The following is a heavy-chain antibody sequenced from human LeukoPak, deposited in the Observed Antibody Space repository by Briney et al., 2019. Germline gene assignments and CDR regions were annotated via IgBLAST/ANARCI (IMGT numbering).Heavy chain of an antibody. D-gene: IGHD2-2*01. V-gene: IGHV3-30*02. CDR3: AKEYQPNWFDP. CDR2: IPYDGSNK. CDR1: GFTFSNYG. J-gene: IGHJ5*02. Sequence: PGGSLRLSCAASGFTFSNYGMHWVRQTPGKGLEWVACIPYDGSNKYYADSVKGRFTISRDNSRNTLYLQMNSLRAEDTAVYYCAKEYQPNWFDPWGQGTLVTVSS.